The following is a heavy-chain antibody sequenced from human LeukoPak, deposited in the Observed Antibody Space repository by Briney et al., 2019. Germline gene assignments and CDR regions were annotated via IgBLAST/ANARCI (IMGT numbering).Heavy chain of an antibody. J-gene: IGHJ4*02. V-gene: IGHV4-31*03. CDR2: IYYSGST. D-gene: IGHD3-3*01. CDR1: GGSISSSSYY. CDR3: ARAAPDPFWSGYYPFDY. Sequence: SETLSLTCTVSGGSISSSSYYWGWIRQHPGKGLEWIGYIYYSGSTYYNPSLKSRVTISVDTSKNQFSLKLSSVTAADTAVYYCARAAPDPFWSGYYPFDYWGQGTLVTVSS.